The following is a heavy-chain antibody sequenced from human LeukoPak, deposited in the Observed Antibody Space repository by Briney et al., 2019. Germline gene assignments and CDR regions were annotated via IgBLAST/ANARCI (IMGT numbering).Heavy chain of an antibody. Sequence: GESLKISCKGSVYSFTTYWIGWVRQMPGKGLEWMGIINPGDSDTRYSPSFQGQVTISADQSISTAHLQWSSLKASDTAMYYCARPRQWHRNDAFDIWGQGTMVIVSS. J-gene: IGHJ3*02. D-gene: IGHD6-19*01. CDR2: INPGDSDT. V-gene: IGHV5-51*01. CDR3: ARPRQWHRNDAFDI. CDR1: VYSFTTYW.